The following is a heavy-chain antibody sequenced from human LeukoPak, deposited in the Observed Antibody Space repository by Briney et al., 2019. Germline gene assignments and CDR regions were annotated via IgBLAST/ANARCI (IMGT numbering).Heavy chain of an antibody. CDR1: GFTFTSYS. J-gene: IGHJ4*02. Sequence: GGSLRLSCAASGFTFTSYSMSWVRQAPGKGLEWVSGTSDRGDYTYYADSVKGRFTISRGNSKNTLYLQMNSLRAEDTALYFCAKKAQYNGNYPLDYWGQGTLDTVSS. V-gene: IGHV3-23*01. D-gene: IGHD1-26*01. CDR2: TSDRGDYT. CDR3: AKKAQYNGNYPLDY.